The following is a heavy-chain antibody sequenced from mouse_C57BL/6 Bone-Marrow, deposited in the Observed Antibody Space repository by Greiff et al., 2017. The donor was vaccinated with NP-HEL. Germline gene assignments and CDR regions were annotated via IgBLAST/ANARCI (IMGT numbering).Heavy chain of an antibody. D-gene: IGHD1-1*01. CDR1: GFTFSSYA. CDR2: ISSGGDYI. CDR3: TRDHYYGSSYNYAMDY. V-gene: IGHV5-9-1*02. Sequence: DVHLVESGEGLVKPGGSLKLSCAASGFTFSSYAMSWVRQTPEKRLEWVAYISSGGDYIYYADTVKGRFTISRDNARNTLYLQMSSLKSEDTAMYYCTRDHYYGSSYNYAMDYWGQGTSVTVSS. J-gene: IGHJ4*01.